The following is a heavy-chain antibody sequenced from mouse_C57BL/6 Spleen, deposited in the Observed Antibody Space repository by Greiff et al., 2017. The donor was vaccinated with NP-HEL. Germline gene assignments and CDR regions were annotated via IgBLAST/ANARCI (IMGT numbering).Heavy chain of an antibody. D-gene: IGHD2-1*01. CDR3: ARYYGNYAPFDY. CDR1: GYTFTSYW. J-gene: IGHJ2*01. Sequence: VQLQQPGAELVMPGASVKLSCKASGYTFTSYWMHWVKQRPGQGLEWIGEIDPSDSYTNYNQKFKGKSTLTVDKSSSTAYMQLSSLTSEDSAVYYCARYYGNYAPFDYWGQGTTLTVSS. V-gene: IGHV1-69*01. CDR2: IDPSDSYT.